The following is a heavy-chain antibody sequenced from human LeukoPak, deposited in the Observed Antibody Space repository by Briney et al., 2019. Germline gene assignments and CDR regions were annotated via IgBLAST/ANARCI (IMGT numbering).Heavy chain of an antibody. V-gene: IGHV4-59*01. CDR2: IHFSGST. CDR3: ARAFWGGSCDH. CDR1: GGSFSSYY. Sequence: ETLSLTCTVSGGSFSSYYWSWIRQPPGKGLEWIGNIHFSGSTNYNPSLKSRVNISVDTSEKQFSLKMSSVTAADTAMYYCARAFWGGSCDHWGQGTLVTVSS. J-gene: IGHJ5*02. D-gene: IGHD1-26*01.